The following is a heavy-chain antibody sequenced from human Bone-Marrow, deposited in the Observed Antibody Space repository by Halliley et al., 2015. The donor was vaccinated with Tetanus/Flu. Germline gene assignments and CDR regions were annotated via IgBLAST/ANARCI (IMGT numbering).Heavy chain of an antibody. CDR3: ARDGPGDFWGPFFDY. D-gene: IGHD3-3*01. V-gene: IGHV3-53*01. Sequence: WVSVVYSGGRTSYADSVEGRFTISRDFSKNTLHLQMNSLRAEDTAVYYCARDGPGDFWGPFFDYWGQGTLVTVSS. J-gene: IGHJ4*02. CDR2: VYSGGRT.